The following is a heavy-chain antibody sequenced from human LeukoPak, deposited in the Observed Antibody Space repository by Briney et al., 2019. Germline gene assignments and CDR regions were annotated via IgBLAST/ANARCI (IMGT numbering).Heavy chain of an antibody. CDR1: GFPFSSHA. Sequence: GSLRLSCAASGFPFSSHAMSWVRQAPGKGLEWVSGISVPAGNTHYADSVKGRFTISRDNSKNTLYLQMNSLRSEDTAVYYCARLWFGELISWFDPWGQGTLVTVSS. D-gene: IGHD3-10*01. CDR3: ARLWFGELISWFDP. V-gene: IGHV3-23*01. CDR2: ISVPAGNT. J-gene: IGHJ5*02.